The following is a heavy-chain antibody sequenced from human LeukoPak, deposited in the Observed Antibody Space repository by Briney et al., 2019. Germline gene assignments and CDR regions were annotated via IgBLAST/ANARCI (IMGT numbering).Heavy chain of an antibody. CDR2: TYTGGNS. D-gene: IGHD6-13*01. Sequence: PGGSLRLSCAASGFTVSSIHMVWVRQAPGKGLEWVSVTYTGGNSYYADSVKGRFIISRDISKNTLYLQMNSLRAEDTAVYYCARDPDRRIAAAGYFDYWGQGTLVTVSS. V-gene: IGHV3-53*05. CDR3: ARDPDRRIAAAGYFDY. CDR1: GFTVSSIH. J-gene: IGHJ4*02.